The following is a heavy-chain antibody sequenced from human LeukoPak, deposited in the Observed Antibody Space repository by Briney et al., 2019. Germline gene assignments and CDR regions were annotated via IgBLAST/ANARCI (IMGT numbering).Heavy chain of an antibody. J-gene: IGHJ4*02. D-gene: IGHD6-13*01. CDR3: ARDTTLSAAAGTMGYFDY. CDR2: ISSSSSYI. V-gene: IGHV3-21*01. CDR1: GFTFSSGA. Sequence: PGGSLRLSCAASGFTFSSGAMSWVRQAPGKGLEWVSSISSSSSYIYYADSVKGRFTISRDNAKNSLYLQMNSPRAEDTAVYYCARDTTLSAAAGTMGYFDYWGQGTLVTVSS.